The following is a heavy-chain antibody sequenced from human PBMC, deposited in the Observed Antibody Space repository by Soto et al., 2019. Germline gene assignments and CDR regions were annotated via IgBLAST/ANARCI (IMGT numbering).Heavy chain of an antibody. J-gene: IGHJ5*02. CDR3: ARGGFYDFWSGSETWFDP. Sequence: ASVKVSCKASGYTFTSYDINWVRQATGQGLEWMGWMNPNSGNTGYAQKFQGRVTMTRNTSISTAYMELSSLRSEDTAVYYCARGGFYDFWSGSETWFDPWGQGTLVTVSS. CDR2: MNPNSGNT. V-gene: IGHV1-8*01. CDR1: GYTFTSYD. D-gene: IGHD3-3*01.